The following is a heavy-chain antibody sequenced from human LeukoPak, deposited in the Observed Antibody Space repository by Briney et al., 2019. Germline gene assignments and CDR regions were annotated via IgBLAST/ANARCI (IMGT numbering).Heavy chain of an antibody. CDR2: ISYDGSNK. CDR3: ARFVVVAAYYYYYGMDV. J-gene: IGHJ6*02. V-gene: IGHV3-30-3*01. D-gene: IGHD2-15*01. CDR1: GFTFSSYA. Sequence: GGSLRLSCAASGFTFSSYAMHWVRQAPGKGLEWVAVISYDGSNKYYADSVKGRFTISRDNSKNTLYLQMNSLRAEDTAVYYCARFVVVAAYYYYYGMDVWGQGTTVTVSS.